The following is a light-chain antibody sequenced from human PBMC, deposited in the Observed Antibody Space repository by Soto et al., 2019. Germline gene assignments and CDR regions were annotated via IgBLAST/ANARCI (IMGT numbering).Light chain of an antibody. V-gene: IGKV1-9*01. J-gene: IGKJ5*01. CDR2: SAS. CDR3: QQLNSYPQT. CDR1: RGISSY. Sequence: QVAPFSSFLSAFFRGRVPFPFPASRGISSYLAWYQQKPGKAPKLLVYSASTLQSGVPSRFSGSGSGPDFTLTISSLQPEDSATYFCQQLNSYPQTFGQGTRLEIK.